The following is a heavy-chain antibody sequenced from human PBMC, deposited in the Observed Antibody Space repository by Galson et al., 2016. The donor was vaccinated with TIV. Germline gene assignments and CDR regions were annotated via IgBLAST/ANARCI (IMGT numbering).Heavy chain of an antibody. Sequence: SLRLSCAASGFTFSSYGMHWVRQAPGKGLEWVAVIWYDGSNKDYADSVKGRFTISRDNSKNTVYLQMNSLRAGDTAVYYCARVRFCSSTNCLNYFDYWGRGTLVTVSS. J-gene: IGHJ4*02. CDR1: GFTFSSYG. CDR2: IWYDGSNK. D-gene: IGHD2-2*01. V-gene: IGHV3-33*01. CDR3: ARVRFCSSTNCLNYFDY.